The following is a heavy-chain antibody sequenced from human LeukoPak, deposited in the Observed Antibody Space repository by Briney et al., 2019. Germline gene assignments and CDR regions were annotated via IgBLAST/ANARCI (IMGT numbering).Heavy chain of an antibody. CDR1: GFTFSSYW. D-gene: IGHD3-3*01. V-gene: IGHV3-7*01. CDR2: IKQDGSEK. Sequence: PGGSLRLSCAASGFTFSSYWMSWVRQAPGKGLEWVANIKQDGSEKYYVDSVKGRFTISRDNAKNSLYLQMNSLRAEDTAVYYCAREALRDNLWRVYYYYYMDVWGKGTTVTVSS. CDR3: AREALRDNLWRVYYYYYMDV. J-gene: IGHJ6*03.